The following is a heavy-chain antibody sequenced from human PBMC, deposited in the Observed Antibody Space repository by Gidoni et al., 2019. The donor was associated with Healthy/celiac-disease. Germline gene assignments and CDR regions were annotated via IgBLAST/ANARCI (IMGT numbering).Heavy chain of an antibody. J-gene: IGHJ4*02. D-gene: IGHD2-21*02. V-gene: IGHV1-46*01. CDR3: ARAYCGGDCYSFGFLVY. CDR1: GYTFTSYY. Sequence: QVQLVQSGAEVKKPGASGKVSCKASGYTFTSYYMHWVRQAPGQGLEWMGIINPSGGSTSYAQKFQGRVTMTRDTSTSTVYMELSSLRSEDTAVYYCARAYCGGDCYSFGFLVYWGQGTLVTVSS. CDR2: INPSGGST.